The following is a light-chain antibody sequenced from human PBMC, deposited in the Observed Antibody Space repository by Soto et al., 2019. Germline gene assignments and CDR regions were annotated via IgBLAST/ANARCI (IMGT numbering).Light chain of an antibody. CDR3: AACDDSLNGWV. J-gene: IGLJ3*02. Sequence: QPVLTQPPSASGTPGQRVTISCSGSSSNIGTKTVTWYQQLPGTAPKLIIYTNNQRPSGVPDRFSGSKSGTSASLAISGLQSDDEADYYCAACDDSLNGWVFGGGTKLTVL. CDR1: SSNIGTKT. V-gene: IGLV1-44*01. CDR2: TNN.